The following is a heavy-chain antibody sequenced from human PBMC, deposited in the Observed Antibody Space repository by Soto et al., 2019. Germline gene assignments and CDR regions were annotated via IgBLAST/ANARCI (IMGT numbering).Heavy chain of an antibody. V-gene: IGHV1-69*06. CDR1: GGTFSSYA. CDR2: IIPIFGTA. D-gene: IGHD1-1*01. J-gene: IGHJ6*02. CDR3: ASCSRRCPTKRYYYGMDV. Sequence: QVQLVQSGAEVKKPGSSVKVSCKASGGTFSSYAISWVRQAPGQGLEWMGGIIPIFGTANYAQKFQGRVTITADKSTSTAYRELTSLRSEDTAVYYCASCSRRCPTKRYYYGMDVWGQGTTVTVSS.